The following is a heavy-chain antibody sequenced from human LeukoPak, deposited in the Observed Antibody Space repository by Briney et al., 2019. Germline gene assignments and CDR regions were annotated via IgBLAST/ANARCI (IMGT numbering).Heavy chain of an antibody. CDR3: ARGHGYSSLGYFDY. V-gene: IGHV1-69*06. CDR1: GGTFSSYA. J-gene: IGHJ4*02. CDR2: IIPIFGTA. D-gene: IGHD5-18*01. Sequence: SVKVSCKASGGTFSSYATSWVRQAPGQGLEWMGGIIPIFGTANYAQKFQGRVTITADKSTSTAYMELSSLRSEDTAVYYCARGHGYSSLGYFDYWGQGTLVTVSS.